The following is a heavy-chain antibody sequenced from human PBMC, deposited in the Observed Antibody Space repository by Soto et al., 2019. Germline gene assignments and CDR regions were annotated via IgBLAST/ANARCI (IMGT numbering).Heavy chain of an antibody. Sequence: GGSLRLSCAASGFTFSSYAMSWVRQAPGKGLEWVSAISGSGGSTYYADSVKGRFTISRDNSKNTLYLQMNSLRAEDTAVYYCAKGSIHDYGDYMSGLDYWGQGTLVTVSS. V-gene: IGHV3-23*01. D-gene: IGHD4-17*01. CDR2: ISGSGGST. CDR3: AKGSIHDYGDYMSGLDY. CDR1: GFTFSSYA. J-gene: IGHJ4*02.